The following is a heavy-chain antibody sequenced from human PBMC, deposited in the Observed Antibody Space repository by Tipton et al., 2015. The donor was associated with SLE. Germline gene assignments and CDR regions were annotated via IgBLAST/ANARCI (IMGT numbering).Heavy chain of an antibody. J-gene: IGHJ3*02. V-gene: IGHV4-39*07. CDR1: GDSISSTNYF. CDR2: IYYSGNS. D-gene: IGHD3-3*01. CDR3: ARGGSKHYDFWGRQMGPHAFDI. Sequence: TLSLTCSVSGDSISSTNYFWGWIRQPPGKGLEWLGIIYYSGNSYFNPSLKSRVTIPLDTSKNQLSLKLSSVTAADTAVYYCARGGSKHYDFWGRQMGPHAFDIWGQETKVTVSS.